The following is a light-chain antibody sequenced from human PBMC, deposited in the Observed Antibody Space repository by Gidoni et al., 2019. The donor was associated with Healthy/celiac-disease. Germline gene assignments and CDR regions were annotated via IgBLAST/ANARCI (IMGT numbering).Light chain of an antibody. CDR2: DVS. CDR1: SSDVGGYNY. Sequence: QSALTQPASVSGSPGQSITISFTGTSSDVGGYNYVPGYQQHPGKAPKLMIYDVSNRPSGVSNRFSGSKSGNTASLTISGLQAEDEADYYCSSYTSSSTLGVFGTGTKVTVL. J-gene: IGLJ1*01. V-gene: IGLV2-14*01. CDR3: SSYTSSSTLGV.